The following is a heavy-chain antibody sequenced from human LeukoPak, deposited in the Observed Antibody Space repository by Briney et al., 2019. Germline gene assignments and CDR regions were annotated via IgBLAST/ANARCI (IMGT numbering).Heavy chain of an antibody. J-gene: IGHJ4*02. CDR3: AREDGSGSYYNAEDY. D-gene: IGHD3-10*01. V-gene: IGHV1-18*01. CDR1: GYTFTSHG. CDR2: ISAYNGNT. Sequence: ASVKVSCKASGYTFTSHGISWVRQAPGQGLEWMGWISAYNGNTNYAQKLQGRVTMTTDTSTSTAYMELRSLRSDDTAVYYCAREDGSGSYYNAEDYWGQGTLVTVSS.